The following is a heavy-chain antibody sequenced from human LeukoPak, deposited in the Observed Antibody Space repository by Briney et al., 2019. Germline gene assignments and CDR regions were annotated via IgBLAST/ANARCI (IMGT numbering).Heavy chain of an antibody. J-gene: IGHJ6*03. V-gene: IGHV1-69*06. Sequence: SVKVSCKASGYTFTSYAISWVRQAPGQGLEWMGGIIPIFGTANYAQKFQGRVTITADKSTSTAYMELSSLRSEDTAVYYCARAPLDYDYDYYYYYMDVWGKGTTVTVSS. D-gene: IGHD4-17*01. CDR3: ARAPLDYDYDYYYYYMDV. CDR1: GYTFTSYA. CDR2: IIPIFGTA.